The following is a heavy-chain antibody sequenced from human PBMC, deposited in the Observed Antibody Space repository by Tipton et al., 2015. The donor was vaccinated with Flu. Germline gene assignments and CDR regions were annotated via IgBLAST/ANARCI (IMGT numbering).Heavy chain of an antibody. V-gene: IGHV4-4*07. CDR2: VYTSGTT. D-gene: IGHD2-2*01. CDR3: ARTPGRNSSPYYYYMDV. J-gene: IGHJ6*03. Sequence: TLSLTCTVSGGSIRSYYWSWIRQPAGKGLEWIGHVYTSGTTNYNPSLKSRVTMSVDTSKNQFSLKLTSVTAADTAVYYCARTPGRNSSPYYYYMDVWGRGTTVTVSS. CDR1: GGSIRSYY.